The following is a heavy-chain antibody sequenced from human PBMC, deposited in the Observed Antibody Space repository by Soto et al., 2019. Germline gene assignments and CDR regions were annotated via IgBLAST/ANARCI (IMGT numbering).Heavy chain of an antibody. V-gene: IGHV3-33*01. Sequence: QVQLVESGGGVVQPGRSLRLSCAASGFTFSSYGMHWVRQAPGTGLEWVAVIWYDGSNKYYADSVKGRFTISRDNSKNALYLQMNSLIAEDTAVYYCARSHCGGDCYSGWYFDLWGRGTLVTVSS. CDR2: IWYDGSNK. J-gene: IGHJ2*01. D-gene: IGHD2-21*02. CDR1: GFTFSSYG. CDR3: ARSHCGGDCYSGWYFDL.